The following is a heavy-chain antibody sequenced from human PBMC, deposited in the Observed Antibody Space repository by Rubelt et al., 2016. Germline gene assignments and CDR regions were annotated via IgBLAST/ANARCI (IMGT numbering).Heavy chain of an antibody. J-gene: IGHJ6*02. V-gene: IGHV3-13*01. D-gene: IGHD4-23*01. CDR3: ARESFTVVDGVYYYYGMDV. CDR1: EFIFSTYA. CDR2: IVTTGDT. Sequence: GGSLRLSCAASEFIFSTYAMHWVRQPTGTLLDWVSSIVTTGDTHYANSVTGRVTISSENAKTSLYLQMNTLRPGDTAVYYCARESFTVVDGVYYYYGMDVWGQGTTVTVSS.